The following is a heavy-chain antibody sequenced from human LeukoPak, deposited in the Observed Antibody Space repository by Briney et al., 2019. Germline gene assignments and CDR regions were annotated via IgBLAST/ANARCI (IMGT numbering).Heavy chain of an antibody. CDR2: ISPYNGNT. CDR1: GYTFTNYA. J-gene: IGHJ6*04. CDR3: ARGGVTSVVDV. V-gene: IGHV1-18*01. D-gene: IGHD4-23*01. Sequence: ASVKVSCKASGYTFTNYAMNWVRQATGQGLEWMGWISPYNGNTNYAQKLQGRVTMTTDTSTSTAYMELRSLTSDDTAVYYCARGGVTSVVDVWGKGTTVTISS.